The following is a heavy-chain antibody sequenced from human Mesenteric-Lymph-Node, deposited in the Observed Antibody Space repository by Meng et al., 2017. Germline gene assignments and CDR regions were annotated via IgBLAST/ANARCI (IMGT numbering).Heavy chain of an antibody. CDR1: GGSLGRNGYS. CDR2: IYHSGST. CDR3: ARRRGGSGRDC. D-gene: IGHD3-10*01. V-gene: IGHV4-39*01. Sequence: APGPGLVNPSGTLSPTCTVPGGSLGRNGYSWDWGRQPPGKGLEWIGAIYHSGSTSYNPSLQSRVTMFVDTSKNQFSLMLTSVTATDTAVYYCARRRGGSGRDCWGQGTLVTVSS. J-gene: IGHJ4*02.